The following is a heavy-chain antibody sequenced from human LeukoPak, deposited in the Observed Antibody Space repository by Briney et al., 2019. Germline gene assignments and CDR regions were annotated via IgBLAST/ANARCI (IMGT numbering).Heavy chain of an antibody. Sequence: PSETLSLTCTVSGGSISSYYWSWIRQPPGKGLEWIGYIYYSGSTNYNPSLKSRVTISVDTSKNQFSLKLSSVTAADTAVYYCARSSLTGYSYGPFDYWGQGTLVTVSS. D-gene: IGHD5-18*01. CDR3: ARSSLTGYSYGPFDY. V-gene: IGHV4-59*01. CDR1: GGSISSYY. CDR2: IYYSGST. J-gene: IGHJ4*02.